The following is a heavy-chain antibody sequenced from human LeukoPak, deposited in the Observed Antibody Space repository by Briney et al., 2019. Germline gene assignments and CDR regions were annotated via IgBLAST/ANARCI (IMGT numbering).Heavy chain of an antibody. CDR1: GGSISSYY. CDR2: IYTSGST. Sequence: SETLSLTCTVSGGSISSYYWSWIRQPAGEGLEWIGRIYTSGSTNYNPSLKSRVTMSVDTSKNQFSLKLSSVTAADTAVYYCARELSIAAAGYYYYYYYMDVWGKGTTVTVSS. J-gene: IGHJ6*03. CDR3: ARELSIAAAGYYYYYYYMDV. V-gene: IGHV4-4*07. D-gene: IGHD6-13*01.